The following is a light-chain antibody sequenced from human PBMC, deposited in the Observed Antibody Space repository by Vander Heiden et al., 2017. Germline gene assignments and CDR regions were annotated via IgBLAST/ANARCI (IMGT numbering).Light chain of an antibody. V-gene: IGKV3-11*01. Sequence: EIALTQSPATLSLSPGERPTLSCRASQSVSSYLAWYQQKPGQAPRLLNYDASNRATGIPARFSGSGSGTDFTLTISSLEPEDFAVYYCQQRSNWPPYTFGQGTKLEIK. CDR3: QQRSNWPPYT. CDR1: QSVSSY. J-gene: IGKJ2*01. CDR2: DAS.